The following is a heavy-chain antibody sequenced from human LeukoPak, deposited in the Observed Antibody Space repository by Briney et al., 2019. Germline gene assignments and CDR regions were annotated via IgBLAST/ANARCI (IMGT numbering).Heavy chain of an antibody. Sequence: QPGRSLRLSCAASGFTFSSYGMYWVRQAPGKGLEWVAVIWYDGSNKYYADSVKGRSTISRDNSKNTLYLQMNSLRAEDTAVYYCARGRSGYYPYYLDYWGQGTLVTVSS. D-gene: IGHD3-22*01. CDR3: ARGRSGYYPYYLDY. CDR1: GFTFSSYG. CDR2: IWYDGSNK. J-gene: IGHJ4*02. V-gene: IGHV3-33*01.